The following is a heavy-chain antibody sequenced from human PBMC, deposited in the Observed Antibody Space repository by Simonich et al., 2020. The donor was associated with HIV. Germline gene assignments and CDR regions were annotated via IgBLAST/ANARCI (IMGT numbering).Heavy chain of an antibody. CDR2: INHSGIT. D-gene: IGHD3-3*01. CDR1: GGSFSGYY. J-gene: IGHJ4*02. V-gene: IGHV4-34*01. Sequence: QVQLQQWGAGLLKPSETLSLTCAVYGGSFSGYYWSWIRQPPGKGLEWIGKINHSGITNYKSSLNSRATISVDKSKNQFSLKLSSVTAADTAIYYCARRDRELILYFDYWGQGNLVTVSS. CDR3: ARRDRELILYFDY.